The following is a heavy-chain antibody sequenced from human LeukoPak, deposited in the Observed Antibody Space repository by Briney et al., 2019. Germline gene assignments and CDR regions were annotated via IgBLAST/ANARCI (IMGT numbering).Heavy chain of an antibody. D-gene: IGHD4-11*01. CDR3: TRGLGYSNSYYFDY. Sequence: SETLSLTCTVSGGSISGYYWSWVRQPPGKGLEWVGYIFYSGSTKYGPSLESRVTISLDTSKNQFSLKLSSVTAADTAVYYCTRGLGYSNSYYFDYWGQGTLVTVSS. V-gene: IGHV4-59*12. CDR2: IFYSGST. J-gene: IGHJ4*02. CDR1: GGSISGYY.